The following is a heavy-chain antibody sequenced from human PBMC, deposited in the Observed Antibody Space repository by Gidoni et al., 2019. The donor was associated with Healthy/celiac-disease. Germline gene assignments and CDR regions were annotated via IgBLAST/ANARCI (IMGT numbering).Heavy chain of an antibody. D-gene: IGHD4-17*01. CDR2: SNHSGST. V-gene: IGHV4-34*01. Sequence: QVQLQQWGAGLLKPSETLSLTCAVYGGSFSGYYWRWIRQPPVKGMEWFGESNHSGSTNYNPSLKSPVTISVETSKNQFSLKLSSVTAADTAVYYCAGVPVYYGGKRPYDAFDIWGQGTMVTVSS. CDR3: AGVPVYYGGKRPYDAFDI. J-gene: IGHJ3*02. CDR1: GGSFSGYY.